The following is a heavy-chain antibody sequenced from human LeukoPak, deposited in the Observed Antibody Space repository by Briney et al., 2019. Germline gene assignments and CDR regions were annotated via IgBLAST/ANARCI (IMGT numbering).Heavy chain of an antibody. J-gene: IGHJ4*02. D-gene: IGHD3-10*01. CDR3: ARDPMVRGVHADFDY. Sequence: ASVKVSCKASGYTFTSYGISWVRQAPGQGLEWMGWISAYNGNTNYAQELQGRVTMTTDTSTSTAYMELRSLRSDDTAVYYCARDPMVRGVHADFDYWGQGTLVTVSS. V-gene: IGHV1-18*01. CDR1: GYTFTSYG. CDR2: ISAYNGNT.